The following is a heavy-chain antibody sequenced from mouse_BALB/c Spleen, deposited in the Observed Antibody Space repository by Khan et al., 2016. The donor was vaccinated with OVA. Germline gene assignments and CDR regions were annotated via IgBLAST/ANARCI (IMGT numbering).Heavy chain of an antibody. CDR2: IWGDGNT. Sequence: QVQLKQSGPGLVAPPQSLSITCTVSGFSLTSYGVNWVRQPPGKGLEWLGVIWGDGNTNYHSALISRLIISRDNSKSQVFLKLNSLQTDDTATYYCAKFTPDYYSMDYWGQGTSVTVSS. J-gene: IGHJ4*01. D-gene: IGHD1-1*01. CDR1: GFSLTSYG. CDR3: AKFTPDYYSMDY. V-gene: IGHV2-3*01.